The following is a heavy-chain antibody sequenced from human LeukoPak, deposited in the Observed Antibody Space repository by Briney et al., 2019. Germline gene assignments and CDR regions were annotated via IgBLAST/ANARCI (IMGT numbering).Heavy chain of an antibody. CDR2: IYYSGST. Sequence: PSETLSLTCTVSGGSTSSYYWSWIRQPPGKGLEWIGQIYYSGSTNYNPSLKSRVTISVDTSKNQFSLKLNSVTAADTAAYYCARHSTRGLQLKSWGQGTLVTVSS. V-gene: IGHV4-59*08. J-gene: IGHJ5*02. CDR3: ARHSTRGLQLKS. CDR1: GGSTSSYY. D-gene: IGHD5-24*01.